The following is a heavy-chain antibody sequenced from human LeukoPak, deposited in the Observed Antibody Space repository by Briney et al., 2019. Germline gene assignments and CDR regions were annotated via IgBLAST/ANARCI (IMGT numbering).Heavy chain of an antibody. CDR1: GGSISSYY. CDR2: IYYSGST. Sequence: SETLSLTCTVSGGSISSYYWSWIRQPPGKGLEWIGYIYYSGSTNYNPSLKSRVTISVDTSKNQFSLKLSSVTAADTAVYYCARGPGSSGWPYYYYYGMDVWGQGTTVTVSS. V-gene: IGHV4-59*01. J-gene: IGHJ6*02. D-gene: IGHD6-19*01. CDR3: ARGPGSSGWPYYYYYGMDV.